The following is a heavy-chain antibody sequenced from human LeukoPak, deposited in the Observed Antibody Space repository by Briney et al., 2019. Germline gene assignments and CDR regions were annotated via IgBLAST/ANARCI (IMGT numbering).Heavy chain of an antibody. CDR2: IYYDGSA. Sequence: SETLSLTCTVSGGPISSYNYYWGWIRQPPGKGLEWIGSIYYDGSAYYTPSLESRVTISIDTSKNQFSLKLSSVTAADTAVYYCASKLAAAGAFDIWGQGTMVTVSS. J-gene: IGHJ3*02. CDR1: GGPISSYNYY. D-gene: IGHD6-13*01. CDR3: ASKLAAAGAFDI. V-gene: IGHV4-39*01.